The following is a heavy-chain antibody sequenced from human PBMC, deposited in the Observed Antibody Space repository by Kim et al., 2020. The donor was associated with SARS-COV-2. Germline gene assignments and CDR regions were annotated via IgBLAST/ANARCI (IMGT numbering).Heavy chain of an antibody. Sequence: AQMLQGRVTMTTDTSTSTAYMELRSLRSDDTAVYYCALGNYYDSSGFFDYWGQGTLVTVSS. J-gene: IGHJ4*02. CDR3: ALGNYYDSSGFFDY. D-gene: IGHD3-22*01. V-gene: IGHV1-18*01.